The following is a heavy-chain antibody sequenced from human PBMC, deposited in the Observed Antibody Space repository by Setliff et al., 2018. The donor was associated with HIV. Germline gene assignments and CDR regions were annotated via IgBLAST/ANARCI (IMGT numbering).Heavy chain of an antibody. J-gene: IGHJ3*02. Sequence: SETLSLTCTVSVSGGSISSNSYYWGWIRQPPGKGLEWIGNIYDSGSTNYNPSLKSRVTISVDTSKNYFSLKLTSVTAADTAVYYCARSRPSLRAFDIWVQGTMVTVSS. D-gene: IGHD4-17*01. CDR2: IYDSGST. CDR3: ARSRPSLRAFDI. V-gene: IGHV4-39*07. CDR1: GGSISSNSYY.